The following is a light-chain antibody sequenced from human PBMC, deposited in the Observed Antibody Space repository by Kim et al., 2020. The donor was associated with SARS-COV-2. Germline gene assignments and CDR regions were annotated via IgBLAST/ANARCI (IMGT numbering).Light chain of an antibody. CDR1: QTLTGNY. Sequence: SPGERATLFCRASQTLTGNYLAWYQQKPGQAPRLLIYSASTRATGIPHRFSGSGSGTDFSLTISRLEPEDFALYYCHDYGTSPHTFGGGTKVDIK. CDR2: SAS. J-gene: IGKJ4*01. V-gene: IGKV3-20*01. CDR3: HDYGTSPHT.